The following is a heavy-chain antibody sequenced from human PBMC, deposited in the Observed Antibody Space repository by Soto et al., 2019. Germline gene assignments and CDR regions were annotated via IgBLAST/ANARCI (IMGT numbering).Heavy chain of an antibody. CDR1: GFTFDDYA. CDR2: ISWNSAYI. D-gene: IGHD5-12*01. CDR3: ASTYSGYEDFDY. Sequence: EVQLVESGGGLVQPGRSLRLSCVASGFTFDDYAMHWVRQVPGNGLEWVSVISWNSAYIGYADSVKGRFTLSRDNAKNSVCLQMNSLRTEDTALYYCASTYSGYEDFDYWGQGSLVTVSS. V-gene: IGHV3-9*01. J-gene: IGHJ4*02.